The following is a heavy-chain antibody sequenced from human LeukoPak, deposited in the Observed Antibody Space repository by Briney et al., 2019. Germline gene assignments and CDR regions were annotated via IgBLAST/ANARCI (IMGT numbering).Heavy chain of an antibody. CDR3: ARAMGSSWQFWKGNWFDP. Sequence: ASVKVSCKASGYTFTSYDINWVPQATGQGLEWMGWMNPNSGNTGYAQKFQGRVTMTRNTSISTAYMELSSLRSEDTAVYYCARAMGSSWQFWKGNWFDPWGQGTLVTVSP. CDR1: GYTFTSYD. CDR2: MNPNSGNT. J-gene: IGHJ5*02. V-gene: IGHV1-8*01. D-gene: IGHD6-13*01.